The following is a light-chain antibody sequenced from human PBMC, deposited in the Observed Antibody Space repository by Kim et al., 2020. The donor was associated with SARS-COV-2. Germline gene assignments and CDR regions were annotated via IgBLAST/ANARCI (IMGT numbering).Light chain of an antibody. J-gene: IGLJ2*01. Sequence: SYELTQPPSVSVSPGQTASITCSGDKVGDKYACWYQQKPGQSPVLVIYQDSKRPSGIPERFSGSNSGNTDTLTISGTQAMDEADYYCQAWDSSTQGVVFGEGTQLTVL. CDR3: QAWDSSTQGVV. CDR1: KVGDKY. CDR2: QDS. V-gene: IGLV3-1*01.